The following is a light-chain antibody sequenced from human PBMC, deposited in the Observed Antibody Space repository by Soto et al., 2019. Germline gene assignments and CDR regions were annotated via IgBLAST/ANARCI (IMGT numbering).Light chain of an antibody. J-gene: IGLJ3*02. CDR2: SNN. Sequence: QSVLTQPPSASGTPGQRVTISCSGSSSNIGSNTVNWDQQLPGTAPKLLIYSNNQRPSGVPDRFSGSKSGTSASLAISGLQSEDEADYYCAAWDDSLNGLWVFGGGTKVTVL. V-gene: IGLV1-44*01. CDR1: SSNIGSNT. CDR3: AAWDDSLNGLWV.